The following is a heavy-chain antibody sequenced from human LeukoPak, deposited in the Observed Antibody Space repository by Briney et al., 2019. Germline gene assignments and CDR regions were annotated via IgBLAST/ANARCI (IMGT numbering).Heavy chain of an antibody. V-gene: IGHV3-66*02. D-gene: IGHD5-12*01. J-gene: IGHJ4*02. CDR1: GFTVSSNY. CDR2: IYSGGST. CDR3: ARGDSYDTTIDY. Sequence: QPGGSLILSCAASGFTVSSNYMSWVRQAPGKGLEWVSVIYSGGSTYYADSVKGRFTISRDNSKSTLYLQMNSLRAEDTAVYYCARGDSYDTTIDYWGQGTLVTVSS.